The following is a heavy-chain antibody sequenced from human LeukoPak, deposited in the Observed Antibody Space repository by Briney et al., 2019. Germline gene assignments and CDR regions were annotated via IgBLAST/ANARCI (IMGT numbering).Heavy chain of an antibody. CDR1: GFAFGGYG. V-gene: IGHV3-33*01. D-gene: IGHD1-14*01. J-gene: IGHJ4*02. CDR2: IAYDGSRA. CDR3: TRYNNDHFDY. Sequence: GRSLRLSCAGSGFAFGGYGMHWFRQTPGKGLEWVAVIAYDGSRAFYADSVKGRFTISRDNSKNTMSVQMDDLRAEDTAVYYCTRYNNDHFDYWGQGTLVTVSS.